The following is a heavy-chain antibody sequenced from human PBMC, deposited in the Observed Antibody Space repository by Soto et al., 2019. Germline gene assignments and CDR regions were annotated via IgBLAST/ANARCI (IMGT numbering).Heavy chain of an antibody. CDR2: INSDGSVS. D-gene: IGHD2-15*01. CDR3: ARGDCVGGSCYSLAGSFYYYMDV. V-gene: IGHV3-74*01. Sequence: EVKLVESGGGLVQPGGSLRRSCAASGFTFSNYWMYWVRQAPGEGLVWVSRINSDGSVSRYADSVKGRLTISRDNVKNTLYLQMNSLRVEDTAVYYCARGDCVGGSCYSLAGSFYYYMDVWGKGTTVTVFS. J-gene: IGHJ6*03. CDR1: GFTFSNYW.